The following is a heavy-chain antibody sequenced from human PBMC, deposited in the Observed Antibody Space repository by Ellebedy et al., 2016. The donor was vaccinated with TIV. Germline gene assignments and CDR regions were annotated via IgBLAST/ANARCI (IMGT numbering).Heavy chain of an antibody. CDR3: ARLRVTGIGGRGYFDY. CDR2: IYYSGST. J-gene: IGHJ4*02. Sequence: SETLSLXXTVSGGSISSYYWSWIRQPPGKGLEWIGYIYYSGSTNYNPSLKSRVTISVDTSKNQLSLNLRSVTDADAAVYYCARLRVTGIGGRGYFDYWGQGTPVSVSS. V-gene: IGHV4-59*08. CDR1: GGSISSYY. D-gene: IGHD1-1*01.